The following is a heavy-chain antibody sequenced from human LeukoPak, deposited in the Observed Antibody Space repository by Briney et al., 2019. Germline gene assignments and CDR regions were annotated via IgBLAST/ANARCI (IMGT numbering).Heavy chain of an antibody. V-gene: IGHV4-34*01. CDR2: INHRGST. D-gene: IGHD3-3*01. J-gene: IGHJ5*02. CDR1: GGSFSGYY. Sequence: PSETLSLTCAVYGGSFSGYYWSWIRQPPGKGLEWIGEINHRGSTNYNPSLKSRVTISVDTSKNQFSLKLSSVTAADTAVYYCARFPAIFGKRGPVGNWFDPWGQGTLVTVSS. CDR3: ARFPAIFGKRGPVGNWFDP.